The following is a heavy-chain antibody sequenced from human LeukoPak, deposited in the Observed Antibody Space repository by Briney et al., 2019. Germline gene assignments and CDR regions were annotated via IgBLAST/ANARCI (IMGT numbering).Heavy chain of an antibody. CDR3: ARARSGKWGFDY. V-gene: IGHV4-34*01. CDR1: GGSFSGYY. D-gene: IGHD1-26*01. Sequence: SETLSLTCTVYGGSFSGYYWSWIRQPPGRGLEWIGEINHSGSINYNPSLKSRVTISVDTSKNQFSLKLSSVTAADTAVYYCARARSGKWGFDYWGQGALVTVSS. J-gene: IGHJ4*02. CDR2: INHSGSI.